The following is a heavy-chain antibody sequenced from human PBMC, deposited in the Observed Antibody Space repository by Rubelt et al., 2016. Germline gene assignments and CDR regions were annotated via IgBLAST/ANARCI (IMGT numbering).Heavy chain of an antibody. J-gene: IGHJ5*02. Sequence: GQGFEWMGKINPSDGRTTFAQRLQGRVTMTRDTFMSTVYMELSSLRSEDTAVYYCARDGKFDPWGQGTLVFVSS. CDR2: INPSDGRT. V-gene: IGHV1-46*04. CDR3: ARDGKFDP.